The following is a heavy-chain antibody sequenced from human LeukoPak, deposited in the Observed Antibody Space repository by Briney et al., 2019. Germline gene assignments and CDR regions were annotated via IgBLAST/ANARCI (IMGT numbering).Heavy chain of an antibody. D-gene: IGHD5-18*01. CDR1: GFTFSSYG. Sequence: GGSLRLSCAASGFTFSSYGMHWVRQAPGKGLEWVAFIRYDGSNKYYADSVKGRFTISRDNSKNTLYLHVNSLRPEDTAVYYCARSFRSYGYYFDYWGQGTLVTVSS. J-gene: IGHJ4*02. CDR3: ARSFRSYGYYFDY. V-gene: IGHV3-30*02. CDR2: IRYDGSNK.